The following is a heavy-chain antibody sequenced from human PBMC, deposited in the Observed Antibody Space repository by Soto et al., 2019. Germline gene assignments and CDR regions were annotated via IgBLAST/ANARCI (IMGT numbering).Heavy chain of an antibody. Sequence: EVQLVESGGGLVQPGRSLRLSCAASGFTFDDYAMHWVRQAPGKGLEWVSGISWNSGSIGYADSVKGRFTISRDNAKNSLYLQMNSLIAEDTALYYCAKDSVALLWFGASDYRGQGTLVSVSS. CDR3: AKDSVALLWFGASDY. D-gene: IGHD3-10*01. CDR1: GFTFDDYA. V-gene: IGHV3-9*01. CDR2: ISWNSGSI. J-gene: IGHJ4*02.